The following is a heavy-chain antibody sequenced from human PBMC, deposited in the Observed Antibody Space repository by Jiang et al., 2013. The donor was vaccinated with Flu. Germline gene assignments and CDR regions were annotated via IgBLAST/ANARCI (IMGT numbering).Heavy chain of an antibody. CDR3: TKEGAHSGDDRFCFDP. CDR2: ISSSGGVT. J-gene: IGHJ5*02. Sequence: VQLVESGGGVVQPGRSLRLSCAASGFTFSSYGMHWVRQAPGKGLEWVAVISSSGGVTYYTDSVKGRFTISRDNSKNTLFLQMNSLRPEDTAVYYCTKEGAHSGDDRFCFDPWGQGTLVTVSS. D-gene: IGHD5-12*01. CDR1: GFTFSSYG. V-gene: IGHV3-30*18.